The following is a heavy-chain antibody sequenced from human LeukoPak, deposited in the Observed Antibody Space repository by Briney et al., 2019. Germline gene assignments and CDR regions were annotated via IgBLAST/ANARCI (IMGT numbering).Heavy chain of an antibody. V-gene: IGHV3-21*01. D-gene: IGHD3-16*02. CDR1: GFTFSSYW. J-gene: IGHJ4*02. Sequence: GGSLRLSCSASGFTFSSYWMNWVRQAPGKGLEWVSSISSSSSYIYYADSVKGRFTISRDNAKNSLYLQMNSLRAEDTAVYYCARDYDYVWGSYRYTEFDYWGQGTLVTVSS. CDR2: ISSSSSYI. CDR3: ARDYDYVWGSYRYTEFDY.